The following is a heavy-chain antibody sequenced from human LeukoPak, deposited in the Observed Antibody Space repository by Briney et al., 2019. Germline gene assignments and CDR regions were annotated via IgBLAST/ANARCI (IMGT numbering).Heavy chain of an antibody. J-gene: IGHJ3*02. D-gene: IGHD2-15*01. CDR3: ARDLLRSTSAFDI. V-gene: IGHV3-11*01. CDR1: GFTFSDYY. CDR2: ISSSGSTI. Sequence: PGGSLRLSCAASGFTFSDYYMSWIRQAPGKGLEWVSYISSSGSTIYYADSVKGRFTISRDNAKNSLYLQMNSLRAEDTAVYYCARDLLRSTSAFDIWGQGTMVTVSS.